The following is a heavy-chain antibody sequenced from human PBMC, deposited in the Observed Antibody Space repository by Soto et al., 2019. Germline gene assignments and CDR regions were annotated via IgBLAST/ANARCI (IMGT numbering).Heavy chain of an antibody. Sequence: ASVKVSCKASGYTFTSYAMHWMRQAPGQRLEWMGWINAGNGNTKYSQKFQGRVTFTRDTSASTAYMELSSLRSEDTAVYYCTRSPGMAVDWFDPWGQGTLVTVSS. CDR1: GYTFTSYA. V-gene: IGHV1-3*01. J-gene: IGHJ5*02. CDR2: INAGNGNT. D-gene: IGHD6-19*01. CDR3: TRSPGMAVDWFDP.